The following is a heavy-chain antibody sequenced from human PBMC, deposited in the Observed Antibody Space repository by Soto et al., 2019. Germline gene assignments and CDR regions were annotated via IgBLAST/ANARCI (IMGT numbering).Heavy chain of an antibody. Sequence: QVQLQQWGAGLLKPSETLSLTCVVYGGSFSGYYWSWIRQPPGKGPEWFGEVNHSGGIDYNPSLKSRVTISVDTSKNQFSLKLSSVTAADTAVYYCAGRNGYYSGIDYWGQGTLVTVSS. CDR1: GGSFSGYY. D-gene: IGHD3-22*01. V-gene: IGHV4-34*02. J-gene: IGHJ4*02. CDR2: VNHSGGI. CDR3: AGRNGYYSGIDY.